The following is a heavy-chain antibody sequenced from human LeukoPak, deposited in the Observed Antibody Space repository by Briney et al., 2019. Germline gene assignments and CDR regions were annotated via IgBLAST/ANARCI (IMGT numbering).Heavy chain of an antibody. CDR1: GFTFSSFA. CDR3: ARDIGGTYYIWTFDY. D-gene: IGHD1-26*01. CDR2: ISYDGTYK. V-gene: IGHV3-30*09. Sequence: GGSLRLSCAASGFTFSSFAMHWVRQAPGRGLEWLAAISYDGTYKYYADSVKGRFAISRDNSKNTLYVEMNSLRPEDTAIYYCARDIGGTYYIWTFDYWGRGTLVTVSS. J-gene: IGHJ4*02.